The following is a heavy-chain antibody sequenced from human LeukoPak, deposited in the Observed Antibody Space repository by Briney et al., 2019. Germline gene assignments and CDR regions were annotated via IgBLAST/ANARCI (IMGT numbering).Heavy chain of an antibody. D-gene: IGHD3-10*01. CDR3: ARRHFTRDGSFDY. CDR1: GFTLSSYS. V-gene: IGHV3-21*01. Sequence: GGSLRLSCAASGFTLSSYSMNWVRQAPGKGLEWVSSISSSSSYIYYADSVKGRFTISRDNAKNSLYLQMNSLRAEDTAVYYCARRHFTRDGSFDYWGQGTLVTVSS. J-gene: IGHJ4*02. CDR2: ISSSSSYI.